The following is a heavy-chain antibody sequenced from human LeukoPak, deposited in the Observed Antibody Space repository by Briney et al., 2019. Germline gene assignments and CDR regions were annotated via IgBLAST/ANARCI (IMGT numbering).Heavy chain of an antibody. D-gene: IGHD2/OR15-2a*01. CDR2: IYYSGST. CDR1: GGSISSDH. CDR3: ARKNDFDI. V-gene: IGHV4-59*01. J-gene: IGHJ3*02. Sequence: SETLSLTCTVSGGSISSDHTNWIRQPPGKGLEWIGCIYYSGSTYYNPSLKSRVTISVDMSKGQSSLRLTAVTAADTAVYYCARKNDFDIWGQGTLVTVSS.